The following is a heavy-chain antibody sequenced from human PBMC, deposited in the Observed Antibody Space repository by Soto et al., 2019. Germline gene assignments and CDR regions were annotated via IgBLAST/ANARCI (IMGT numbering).Heavy chain of an antibody. CDR3: ATVSDILVRYYYGMDV. Sequence: ASVKVSCKVSGYTLTELSMHWVRQAPGKGLEWMGGFDPEDGETIYAQKFQGRVTMTEDTSTDTAYMELSSLRSEDTAVYYCATVSDILVRYYYGMDVWGQGTTVTVSS. J-gene: IGHJ6*02. D-gene: IGHD2-15*01. CDR1: GYTLTELS. CDR2: FDPEDGET. V-gene: IGHV1-24*01.